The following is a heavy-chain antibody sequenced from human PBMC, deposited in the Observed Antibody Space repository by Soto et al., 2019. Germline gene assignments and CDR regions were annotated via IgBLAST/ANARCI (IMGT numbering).Heavy chain of an antibody. D-gene: IGHD4-17*01. CDR3: ARHSMTTVTTSLHYYYYYMDV. CDR2: IYPGDSDT. J-gene: IGHJ6*03. V-gene: IGHV5-51*01. CDR1: GYSFTSYW. Sequence: GESLKISCKGSGYSFTSYWIGWVRQMPGKGLEWMGIIYPGDSDTRYSPSFQGQVTISADKSISTAYLQWSSLKASDTAMYYCARHSMTTVTTSLHYYYYYMDVWGKGTTVTVSS.